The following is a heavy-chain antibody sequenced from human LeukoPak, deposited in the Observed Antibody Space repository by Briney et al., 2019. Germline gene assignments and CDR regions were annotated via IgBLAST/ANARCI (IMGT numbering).Heavy chain of an antibody. CDR3: AGDLYGPGY. J-gene: IGHJ4*01. D-gene: IGHD2-8*01. CDR1: GFXFSDYY. Sequence: GGSLRLSCAASGFXFSDYYISWIRQAPGKGLEWVSYISSSSSYTNYADSVKGRFTISRDNAKNTLYLQMDSLRAEDTALYFCAGDLYGPGYWGQGTLVTVSS. V-gene: IGHV3-11*06. CDR2: ISSSSSYT.